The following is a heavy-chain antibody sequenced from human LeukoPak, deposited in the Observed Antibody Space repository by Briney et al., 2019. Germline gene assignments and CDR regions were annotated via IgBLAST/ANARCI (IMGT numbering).Heavy chain of an antibody. CDR3: ARDRSSGGSAYFDY. Sequence: GGSLRLSCAASGFTFSSYAMSWVRQAPGKGLEWVSAISGSGGSTYYADSVKGRFTISRDNSKNTLYLQMNSLRAEDTAVYYCARDRSSGGSAYFDYWGQGTLVTVSS. D-gene: IGHD2-15*01. CDR1: GFTFSSYA. V-gene: IGHV3-23*01. J-gene: IGHJ4*02. CDR2: ISGSGGST.